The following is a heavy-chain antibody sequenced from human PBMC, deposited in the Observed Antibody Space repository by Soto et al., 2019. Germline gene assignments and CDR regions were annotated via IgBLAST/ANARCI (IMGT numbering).Heavy chain of an antibody. Sequence: EVQLVESGGGLIQPGGSLRLSCAASGFAVSSKYMTWVRQAPGKGLEWVSVIYGGGTTYYADSVKGRFTISRDTSKNTLYRQMNSLRAADTAVYYCVQTTGWPGFDFWGQGTLVTVSS. V-gene: IGHV3-53*01. CDR1: GFAVSSKY. CDR2: IYGGGTT. D-gene: IGHD6-19*01. CDR3: VQTTGWPGFDF. J-gene: IGHJ4*02.